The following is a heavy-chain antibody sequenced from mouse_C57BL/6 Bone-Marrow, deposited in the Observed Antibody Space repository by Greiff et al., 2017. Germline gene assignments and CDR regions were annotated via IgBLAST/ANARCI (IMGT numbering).Heavy chain of an antibody. CDR3: ADYGNHGGFAY. CDR2: IDPSDSYT. D-gene: IGHD2-1*01. V-gene: IGHV1-69*01. CDR1: GYTFTSYW. Sequence: VQLQQPGAELVMPGASVKLSCTASGYTFTSYWMHWVKQRPGQGLEWIGEIDPSDSYTNYNQKFKGKSTLTVDKSSSTAYMQRSSLTSEDSAVYCSADYGNHGGFAYWGQGTLVTVSA. J-gene: IGHJ3*01.